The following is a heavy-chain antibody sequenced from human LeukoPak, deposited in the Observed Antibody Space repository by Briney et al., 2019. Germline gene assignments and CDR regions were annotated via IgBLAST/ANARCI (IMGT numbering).Heavy chain of an antibody. V-gene: IGHV3-30*19. CDR1: GFTFSNYG. Sequence: GGSLRLSCAASGFTFSNYGMHWVRQAPGKGLEWVAVISYDGSNKYYADSVKGRFTISRDNSKNTLYLQMNSLRAEDTAVYYCARDSYSATVTLDYWGQGTLVTVSS. CDR3: ARDSYSATVTLDY. D-gene: IGHD4-17*01. CDR2: ISYDGSNK. J-gene: IGHJ4*02.